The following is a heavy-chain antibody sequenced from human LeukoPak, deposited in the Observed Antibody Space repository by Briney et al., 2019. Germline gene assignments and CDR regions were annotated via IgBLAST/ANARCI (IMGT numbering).Heavy chain of an antibody. CDR3: AGSLPAPKEFAY. CDR1: GGSINSYY. Sequence: SETLSLTCTVSGGSINSYYWSWIRQPPGKGLEWNGYIYTSGTSNCTPSLKSRVTMSVDTSNNQFSLKLHSVTAADTAVYYCAGSLPAPKEFAYWGQGTLVTVSS. V-gene: IGHV4-4*09. CDR2: IYTSGTS. J-gene: IGHJ4*02.